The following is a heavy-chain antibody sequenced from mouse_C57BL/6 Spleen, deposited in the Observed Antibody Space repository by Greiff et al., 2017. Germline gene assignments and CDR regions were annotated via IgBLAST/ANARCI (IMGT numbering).Heavy chain of an antibody. CDR1: GYTFTSYW. Sequence: VQLQQPGAELVKPEASVKLSCKASGYTFTSYWMQWVKQRPGQGLEWIGEIDPSDSYTNYNQKFKGKATLTVDTSSSTAYMQLSSLTSEDSAVYYCARRYYGTPYYFDYWGQGTTLTVSS. CDR2: IDPSDSYT. D-gene: IGHD1-1*01. CDR3: ARRYYGTPYYFDY. J-gene: IGHJ2*01. V-gene: IGHV1-50*01.